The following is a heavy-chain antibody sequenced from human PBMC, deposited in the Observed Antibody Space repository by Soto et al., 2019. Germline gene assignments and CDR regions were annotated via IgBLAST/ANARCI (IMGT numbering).Heavy chain of an antibody. CDR1: GGSFSIYT. Sequence: QVQLVQSGVEVKKPGSSVKVSCKAAGGSFSIYTVFWVRQAPGQGLEWMGRIIPMFDIANYAQNFQGSITFNAYTFTDTVYMEMLNLRSDDTDVYYCTLDSLSAEVFDVWGQGTLVTVSS. D-gene: IGHD6-6*01. CDR3: TLDSLSAEVFDV. V-gene: IGHV1-69*02. J-gene: IGHJ3*01. CDR2: IIPMFDIA.